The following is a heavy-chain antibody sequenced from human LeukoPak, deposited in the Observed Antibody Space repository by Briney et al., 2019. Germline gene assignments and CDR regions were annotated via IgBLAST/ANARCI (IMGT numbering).Heavy chain of an antibody. CDR3: ARTPGGSGNFFDY. D-gene: IGHD3-10*01. CDR1: GFTVSSDY. J-gene: IGHJ4*02. Sequence: PGGSLRLSCAAYGFTVSSDYMSWVRQAPRKGLEWVSIIYSGGSTYYADSVKGRFTISRDDSKSTLYLQMNSLRAEDTAVYYCARTPGGSGNFFDYWGQGTLVTVSS. CDR2: IYSGGST. V-gene: IGHV3-53*01.